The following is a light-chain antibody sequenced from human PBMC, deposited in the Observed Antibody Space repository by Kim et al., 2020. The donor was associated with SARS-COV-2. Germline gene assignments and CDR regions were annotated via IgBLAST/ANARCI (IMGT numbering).Light chain of an antibody. V-gene: IGKV1-39*01. CDR3: QESYTVRPT. CDR2: SSF. CDR1: QRIDNC. J-gene: IGKJ1*01. Sequence: DVQMTQSPASLSAFVGDRIIITCRASQRIDNCLNWYQQKLGKAPTLIIFSSFNLKSGVSSRFSGSGSGTEFTLFINSLQPEDSATYFCQESYTVRPTFGPGTKVE.